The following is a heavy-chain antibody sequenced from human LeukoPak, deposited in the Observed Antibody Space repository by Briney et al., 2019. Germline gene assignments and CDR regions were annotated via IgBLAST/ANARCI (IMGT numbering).Heavy chain of an antibody. Sequence: PGGSLRLSCGASGFTFSSYAMNWVRQAPGKGLEWVSAMSSSDDGRYYAASVRGRFTISRDTSRSTLYLQMNSLRAEDAAVYYCAKAPVTSCRGAFCYPFDYWGQGTLVTVSS. J-gene: IGHJ4*02. CDR3: AKAPVTSCRGAFCYPFDY. V-gene: IGHV3-23*01. D-gene: IGHD2-15*01. CDR2: MSSSDDGR. CDR1: GFTFSSYA.